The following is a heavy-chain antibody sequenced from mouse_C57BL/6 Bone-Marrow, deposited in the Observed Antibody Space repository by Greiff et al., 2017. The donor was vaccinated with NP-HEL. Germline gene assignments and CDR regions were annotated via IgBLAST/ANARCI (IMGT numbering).Heavy chain of an antibody. J-gene: IGHJ2*01. V-gene: IGHV5-4*01. CDR2: ISDGGSYT. Sequence: EVQLQESGGGLVKPGGSLKLSCAASGFTFSSYAMSWVRQTPEKRLEWVATISDGGSYTYYPDNVKGRFTISRDNAKNNLYLQMSHLKSEDTAMYYCARVGWLPLFDYWGQGTTLTVSS. CDR3: ARVGWLPLFDY. D-gene: IGHD2-3*01. CDR1: GFTFSSYA.